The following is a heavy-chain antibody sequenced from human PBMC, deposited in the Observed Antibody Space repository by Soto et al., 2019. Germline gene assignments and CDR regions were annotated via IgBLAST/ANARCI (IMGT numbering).Heavy chain of an antibody. J-gene: IGHJ3*01. V-gene: IGHV3-7*01. CDR2: IKQDGSEK. Sequence: EVQLVESGGDLVQPGGSLRLSCAASGFTLSRYWMSWVRQAPGKGLEWVANIKQDGSEKVYVDSVKGRFTITRDNAKKSLYLQLNSLRVEDTAVYYGERVQFGTDAFYLWGRGTMVTVSS. CDR1: GFTLSRYW. CDR3: ERVQFGTDAFYL. D-gene: IGHD3-10*01.